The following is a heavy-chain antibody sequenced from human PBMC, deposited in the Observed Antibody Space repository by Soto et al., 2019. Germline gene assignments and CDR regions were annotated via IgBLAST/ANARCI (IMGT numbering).Heavy chain of an antibody. CDR3: AKDSGYSYGYDYFDN. CDR1: GFTFSSYA. V-gene: IGHV3-30-3*01. CDR2: ISYDGSNK. D-gene: IGHD5-18*01. J-gene: IGHJ4*02. Sequence: PGGSLRLSCAASGFTFSSYAMHWVRQAPGKGLEWVAVISYDGSNKYYADSVKGRFTISRDNSKNTLYLQMNSLRAEDTAVYYCAKDSGYSYGYDYFDNWGQGTLVTVSS.